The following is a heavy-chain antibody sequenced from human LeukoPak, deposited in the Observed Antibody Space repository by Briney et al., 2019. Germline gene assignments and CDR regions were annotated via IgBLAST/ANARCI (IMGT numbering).Heavy chain of an antibody. Sequence: PGGSLRLSCAASGFTLSSYWMHWVRQAPGKGLVWVSRINSDGSSTSCADSVKGRFTISRDNAKNTLYLQINSLRAEDTAVYYCAREWRAVGATPDYWGQGTLVTVS. D-gene: IGHD1-26*01. CDR2: INSDGSST. J-gene: IGHJ4*02. V-gene: IGHV3-74*01. CDR3: AREWRAVGATPDY. CDR1: GFTLSSYW.